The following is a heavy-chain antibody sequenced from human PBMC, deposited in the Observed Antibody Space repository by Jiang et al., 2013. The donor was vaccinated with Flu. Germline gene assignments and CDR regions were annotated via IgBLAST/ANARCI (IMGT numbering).Heavy chain of an antibody. D-gene: IGHD3-10*01. Sequence: MGWISAYNGNTNYAQKLQGRVTMTTDTSTSTAYMELRSLRSDDTAVYYCARDLRDSGSYYLYYYYGMDVWGQGTTVTVSS. CDR3: ARDLRDSGSYYLYYYYGMDV. CDR2: ISAYNGNT. V-gene: IGHV1-18*01. J-gene: IGHJ6*02.